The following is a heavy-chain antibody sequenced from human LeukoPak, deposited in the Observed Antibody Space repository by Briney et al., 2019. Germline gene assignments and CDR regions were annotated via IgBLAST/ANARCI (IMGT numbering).Heavy chain of an antibody. CDR2: IHSSGNT. Sequence: PSETLSLTCTVSGGSISGYYWNWIRQPPGQGLEWLGYIHSSGNTRYNPSLRSRVSMSVDTSMNQFSLKLDSVTAADTAVYYCGRAGRHCSAGSCLGENWFDPWSQGTLVTVSS. CDR1: GGSISGYY. CDR3: GRAGRHCSAGSCLGENWFDP. J-gene: IGHJ5*02. V-gene: IGHV4-59*01. D-gene: IGHD2-15*01.